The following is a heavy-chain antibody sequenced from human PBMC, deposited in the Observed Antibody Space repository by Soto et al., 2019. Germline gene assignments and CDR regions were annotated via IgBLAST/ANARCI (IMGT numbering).Heavy chain of an antibody. CDR1: GYTFTNAG. CDR2: INTDNGNT. D-gene: IGHD3-22*01. Sequence: GASVKVSCKASGYTFTNAGISWVRQAPGQGLEWLGWINTDNGNTNYAQHLQGRVTLTTDTSTSTAYMDLRSLRSDDTAVYYCARVGGITMMSPGAFDIWGQGTMVTVSS. CDR3: ARVGGITMMSPGAFDI. V-gene: IGHV1-18*01. J-gene: IGHJ3*02.